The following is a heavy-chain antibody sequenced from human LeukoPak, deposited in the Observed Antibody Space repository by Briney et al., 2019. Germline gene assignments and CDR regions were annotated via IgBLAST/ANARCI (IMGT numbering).Heavy chain of an antibody. CDR2: ISSSSSYI. D-gene: IGHD3-22*01. CDR3: ASRSSGYYPLYYYYMDV. Sequence: PGGSLRLSCAASGFTFSSYSMNWVRQAPGKGLEGVSSISSSSSYIYYADSVKGRFNISRDNAKNSLYLQMNSLRAEDTAVYYCASRSSGYYPLYYYYMDVWGKGTTVTVSS. CDR1: GFTFSSYS. J-gene: IGHJ6*03. V-gene: IGHV3-21*01.